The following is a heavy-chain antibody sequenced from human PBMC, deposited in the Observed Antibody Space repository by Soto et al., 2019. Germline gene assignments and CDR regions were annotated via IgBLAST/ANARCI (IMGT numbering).Heavy chain of an antibody. CDR2: IYYSGRT. J-gene: IGHJ5*02. Sequence: QVQLQESGPGLVKPSQTLSLTCTVSGGSISSGGYYWTWIRQHPGKGLEWIGYIYYSGRTFYNPSLXSXXTITVDTSKNQSSLQLSSVTAADTAVYYCARSVFPWGQGTLVTVSS. CDR1: GGSISSGGYY. CDR3: ARSVFP. V-gene: IGHV4-31*03.